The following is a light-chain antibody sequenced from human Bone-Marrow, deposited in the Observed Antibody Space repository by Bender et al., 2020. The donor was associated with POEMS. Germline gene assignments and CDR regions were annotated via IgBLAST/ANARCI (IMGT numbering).Light chain of an antibody. J-gene: IGLJ7*01. CDR2: NVA. Sequence: HSALTQPASVVGSPGQSVTISCSGTDNDIGGSHFVSWYQQFPGRAPKLIIYNVAYRPSGVSDRFSGSKSGNTASLTISGLQAEDEADYFCSSYSPITTVLFGGGSHLTVL. CDR3: SSYSPITTVL. V-gene: IGLV2-14*01. CDR1: DNDIGGSHF.